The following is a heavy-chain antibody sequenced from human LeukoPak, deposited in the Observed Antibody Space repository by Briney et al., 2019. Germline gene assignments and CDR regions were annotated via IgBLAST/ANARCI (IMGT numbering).Heavy chain of an antibody. CDR1: GFTFSSYW. CDR2: ISEDGSST. CDR3: AKDLAPPIDP. V-gene: IGHV3-74*01. Sequence: GGSLRLSCEASGFTFSSYWMHWVRQTPGKGLVWVSRISEDGSSTSYADSVKGRFTISRDNSKNTLYLQMNSLRAEDTAVYYCAKDLAPPIDPWGQGTLVTVSS. J-gene: IGHJ5*02.